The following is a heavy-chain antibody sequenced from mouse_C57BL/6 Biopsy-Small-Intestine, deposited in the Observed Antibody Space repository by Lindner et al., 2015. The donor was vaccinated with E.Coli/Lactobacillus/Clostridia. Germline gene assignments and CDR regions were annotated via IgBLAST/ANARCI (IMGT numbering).Heavy chain of an antibody. J-gene: IGHJ3*01. V-gene: IGHV14-3*01. Sequence: VQLQESGAELVRPGASVKLSCTASGFNIKDDYMHWVKKRPEQGLEWIGRIDPANGNTKYAPKFQDKATITTDTSSNTAYLQLSSLTSEDTAVYYCDRSVGAYWGQGTLVTVSA. CDR3: DRSVGAY. D-gene: IGHD1-1*02. CDR1: GFNIKDDY. CDR2: IDPANGNT.